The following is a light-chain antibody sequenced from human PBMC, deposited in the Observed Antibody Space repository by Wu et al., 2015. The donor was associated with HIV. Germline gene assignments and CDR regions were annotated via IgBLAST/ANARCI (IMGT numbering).Light chain of an antibody. CDR1: QSVSASY. J-gene: IGKJ5*01. V-gene: IGKV3-20*01. CDR3: QQYGDSPVT. Sequence: EIVLTQSPVTLSLSPGQRATLSCRSSQSVSASYMAWYQKRPGQAPRLLVYGASKRATGIPDRFGGSGSGTDFTLTISRLESEDFALYYCQQYGDSPVTFGQGTRLE. CDR2: GAS.